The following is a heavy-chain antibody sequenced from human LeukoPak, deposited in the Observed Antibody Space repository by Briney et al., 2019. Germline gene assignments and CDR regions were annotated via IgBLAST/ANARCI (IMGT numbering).Heavy chain of an antibody. CDR1: GGPISSYY. Sequence: SETLSLTCTVSGGPISSYYWSWIRQPPGKGLEWIGYIYYSGSTNYNPSLKSRVTISVDTSKNQFSLKLSSVTAADTAVYYCARRGSSWYNYFDYWGQGTLVTVSS. CDR3: ARRGSSWYNYFDY. V-gene: IGHV4-59*01. J-gene: IGHJ4*02. CDR2: IYYSGST. D-gene: IGHD6-13*01.